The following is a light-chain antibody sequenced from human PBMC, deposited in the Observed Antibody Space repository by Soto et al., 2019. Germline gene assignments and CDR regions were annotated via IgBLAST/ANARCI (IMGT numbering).Light chain of an antibody. V-gene: IGLV2-23*03. CDR3: CSYAGSSTFVV. CDR1: SSDVGSYNL. J-gene: IGLJ2*01. Sequence: QSALTQPASVSGSPGQSITISCTGTSSDVGSYNLVSWYQQHPGKAPKLMIYEGSKRTSGVSNRFSGSKSGNTASLTISGLQAEEDADYYCCSYAGSSTFVVFGGVPKLTVL. CDR2: EGS.